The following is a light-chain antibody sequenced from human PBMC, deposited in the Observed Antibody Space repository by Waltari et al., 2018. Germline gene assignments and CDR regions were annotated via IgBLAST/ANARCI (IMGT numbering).Light chain of an antibody. J-gene: IGLJ2*01. CDR1: SSDIGSYNL. CDR3: CSYAGFSTVV. CDR2: DVT. V-gene: IGLV2-23*02. Sequence: QSALTQPASVSGSPGQSITISCTGTSSDIGSYNLVSWYQQPPGKAPKLMLYDVTKRPSGISSRFSGSKSGITASLTISGLQAEDEADYYCCSYAGFSTVVFGGGTKLTVL.